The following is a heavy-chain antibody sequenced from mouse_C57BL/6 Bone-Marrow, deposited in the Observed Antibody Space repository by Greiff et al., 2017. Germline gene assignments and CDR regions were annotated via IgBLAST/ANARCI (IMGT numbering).Heavy chain of an antibody. CDR1: GYTFTSYW. D-gene: IGHD1-1*01. J-gene: IGHJ3*01. V-gene: IGHV1-69*01. CDR2: IDPADSYT. CDR3: ARGITSGGFAY. Sequence: QVQLQQPGAELVMPGASVKLSCKASGYTFTSYWMHWVKQRPGQGLEWIGEIDPADSYTNYTQKFKGKSTLTVDKSSSTAYMQLSSLTSEDSAVYYCARGITSGGFAYWGQGTLVTVSA.